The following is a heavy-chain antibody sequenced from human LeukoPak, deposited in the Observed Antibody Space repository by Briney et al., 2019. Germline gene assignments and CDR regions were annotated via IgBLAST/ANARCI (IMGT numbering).Heavy chain of an antibody. CDR3: ARGEWLRLEPHYYYGMDV. D-gene: IGHD5-12*01. CDR2: XXXIFGTA. Sequence: GSSVKVSCKASGGTFSSYAISWVRQAPGQGLXXXXXXXXIFGTANYAQKFQGRVTITADESTSTAYMELSSLRSEDTAVCCCARGEWLRLEPHYYYGMDVWGKGTTVTVSS. CDR1: GGTFSSYA. V-gene: IGHV1-69*01. J-gene: IGHJ6*04.